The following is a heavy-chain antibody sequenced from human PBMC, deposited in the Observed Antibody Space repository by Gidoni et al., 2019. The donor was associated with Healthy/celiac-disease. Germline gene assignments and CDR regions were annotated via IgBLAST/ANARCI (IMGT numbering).Heavy chain of an antibody. CDR3: ARDGGLNWFDP. D-gene: IGHD6-19*01. J-gene: IGHJ5*02. CDR1: CCSISSGSSY. CDR2: IYTSGST. V-gene: IGHV4-61*02. Sequence: QVPLQESGPGLVKPSQTLSLTCTVPCCSISSGSSYWSWIRQPTGKGLEWIGRIYTSGSTNYNPSLKSRVTMSVDTSKNQFSLKLSSVTAAETAVYYCARDGGLNWFDPWGQGTLVTVSS.